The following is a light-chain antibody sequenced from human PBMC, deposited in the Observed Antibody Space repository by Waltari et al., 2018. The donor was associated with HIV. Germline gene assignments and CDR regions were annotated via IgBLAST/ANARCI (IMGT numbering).Light chain of an antibody. V-gene: IGLV1-47*01. Sequence: QSGLTQPPSASGTPGQRLSISCAGNNSTIGSNFVFWYRQIPGAAPTLLVYSNKQRASGVGDRFAGSRSGASASLFISGLRVEDEADYYCASWDDGLRGHVFGSGTTVSV. CDR3: ASWDDGLRGHV. CDR1: NSTIGSNF. CDR2: SNK. J-gene: IGLJ1*01.